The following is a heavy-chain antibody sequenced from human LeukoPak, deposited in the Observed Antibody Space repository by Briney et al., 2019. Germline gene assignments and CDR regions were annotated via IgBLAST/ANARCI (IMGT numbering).Heavy chain of an antibody. CDR2: INHSGST. D-gene: IGHD3-10*01. CDR3: ARHSGLPWFGELEGSQNWFDP. Sequence: KTSETLSLTCAVYGGSFSGYYWSWIRQPPGKGLEWIGEINHSGSTNYNPSLKSRVTISVDTSKNQFSLKLSSVTAADTAVYYCARHSGLPWFGELEGSQNWFDPWGQGTLVTVSS. V-gene: IGHV4-34*01. CDR1: GGSFSGYY. J-gene: IGHJ5*02.